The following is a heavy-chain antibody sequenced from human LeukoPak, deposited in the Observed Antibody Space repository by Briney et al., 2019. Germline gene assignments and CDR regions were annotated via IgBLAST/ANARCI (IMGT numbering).Heavy chain of an antibody. CDR2: INPNSGDT. V-gene: IGHV1-2*02. CDR1: GYTFTGYY. CDR3: ARDPVRGDGYNQDY. J-gene: IGHJ4*02. D-gene: IGHD5-24*01. Sequence: ASVKVPCKASGYTFTGYYMHWVRQAPGQGLEWMGWINPNSGDTNYAQKFQGRVTMTRDTSISTAYMELSRLTSDDTAMYYCARDPVRGDGYNQDYWGQGTLVTVSS.